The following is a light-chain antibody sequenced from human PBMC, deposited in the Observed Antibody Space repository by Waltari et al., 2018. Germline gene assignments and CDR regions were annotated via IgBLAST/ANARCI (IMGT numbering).Light chain of an antibody. J-gene: IGKJ1*01. V-gene: IGKV3-15*01. CDR2: GAY. CDR1: QSVSSN. Sequence: EIVMTQSPATLSVSPGVRATVSCRASQSVSSNLAWYQQKPGQAPRLLIFGAYTRATGIPARFSGSGSGTEFTLTISSLQSEDFAVYYCQQYDNWPQTFGQGTKVEIK. CDR3: QQYDNWPQT.